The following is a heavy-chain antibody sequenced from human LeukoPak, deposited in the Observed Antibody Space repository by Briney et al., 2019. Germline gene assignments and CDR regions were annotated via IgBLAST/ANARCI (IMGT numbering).Heavy chain of an antibody. V-gene: IGHV3-7*01. CDR1: GFTFSSYW. D-gene: IGHD3-16*01. CDR3: ARGRGSADY. Sequence: GGSLRLSCAASGFTFSSYWMSWVRQARGKGLEWVADINQDGGEKYYVASVKGRFTISRDNAKNSLYLQMNSLRADDTAIYYCARGRGSADYWGQGTLVTVSS. CDR2: INQDGGEK. J-gene: IGHJ4*02.